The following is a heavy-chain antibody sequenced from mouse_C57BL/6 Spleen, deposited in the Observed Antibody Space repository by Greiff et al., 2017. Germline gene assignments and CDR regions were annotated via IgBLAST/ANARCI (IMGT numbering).Heavy chain of an antibody. Sequence: EVKLVESGEGLVKPGGSLKLSCAASGFTFSSYAMSWVRQTPEKRLEWVAYISSGGDYIYYADTVKGRFTISRDNARNTLYLQMSSLKSEDTAMYYCTRDLGSPYAMCYWGQGTSVTVYS. D-gene: IGHD1-1*01. CDR1: GFTFSSYA. CDR2: ISSGGDYI. J-gene: IGHJ4*01. CDR3: TRDLGSPYAMCY. V-gene: IGHV5-9-1*02.